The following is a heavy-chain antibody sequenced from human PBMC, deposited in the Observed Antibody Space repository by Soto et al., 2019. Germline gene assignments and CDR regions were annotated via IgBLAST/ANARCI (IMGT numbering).Heavy chain of an antibody. CDR2: ISTYNGNT. V-gene: IGHV1-18*01. CDR3: ARDEYNNGRNWLNP. CDR1: GYSFSNSG. D-gene: IGHD2-8*01. J-gene: IGHJ5*02. Sequence: ASVKVSCKASGYSFSNSGFSWMRQAPGQGLEWMGWISTYNGNTNYAQKFQGRLSMTRDTSTTTAFMELTTLRSDDTAVYYCARDEYNNGRNWLNPWGQGTLVTVLL.